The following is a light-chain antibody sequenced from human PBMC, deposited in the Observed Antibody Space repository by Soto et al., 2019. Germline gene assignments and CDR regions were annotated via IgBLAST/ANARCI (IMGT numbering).Light chain of an antibody. Sequence: DSQMAQSPSSLSASVGDRVTRTCRASQGIGNSLAWYQQKPGKVPELLIYGASTLQSGVPSRFSGSGSGTDFTLTITSLQPEDVATYYCQKYNTAPLTFGGGTKVDIK. V-gene: IGKV1-27*01. CDR1: QGIGNS. CDR3: QKYNTAPLT. J-gene: IGKJ4*01. CDR2: GAS.